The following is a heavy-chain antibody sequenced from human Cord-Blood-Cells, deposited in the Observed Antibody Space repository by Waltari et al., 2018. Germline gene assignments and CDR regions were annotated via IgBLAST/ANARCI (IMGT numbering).Heavy chain of an antibody. CDR1: GFTFSSYG. Sequence: QVQLVESGGGVVQPGRSLRLSCAASGFTFSSYGMPWVRQAPGKGLEWVAVIWYDGSNKYYADSVKGRFTISRDNSKNTLYLQMNSLRAEDTAVYYCARGRGITGTTDYWGQGTLVTVSS. CDR2: IWYDGSNK. J-gene: IGHJ4*02. D-gene: IGHD1-7*01. CDR3: ARGRGITGTTDY. V-gene: IGHV3-33*01.